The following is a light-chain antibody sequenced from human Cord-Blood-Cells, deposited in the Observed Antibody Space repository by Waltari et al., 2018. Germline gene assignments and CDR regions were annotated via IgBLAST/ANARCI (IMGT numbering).Light chain of an antibody. J-gene: IGLJ1*01. Sequence: QSALTQPASVSGSPGQSITISCTGTSSDVGSYNFASWYQQHPGKAPKLMIYEGSKRPSGVSNRFSGSKSGNTASLTISGLQAEDEADYYCCSYAGSSTFFGTGTKVTVL. CDR1: SSDVGSYNF. CDR3: CSYAGSSTF. V-gene: IGLV2-23*03. CDR2: EGS.